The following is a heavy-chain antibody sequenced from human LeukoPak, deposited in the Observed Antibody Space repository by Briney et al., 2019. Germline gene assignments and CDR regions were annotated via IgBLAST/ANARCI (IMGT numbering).Heavy chain of an antibody. CDR3: ARGPSRWFDP. V-gene: IGHV4-30-2*01. CDR2: IYHSGST. CDR1: GGSISSGGYS. J-gene: IGHJ5*02. Sequence: SQTLSLTCAVSGGSISSGGYSWSWIRQPPGKGLEWIGYIYHSGSTYYNPSLKSRVTISVDRSKNQFSLKPSSVTAADTAVYYCARGPSRWFDPWGQGTLVTVSS.